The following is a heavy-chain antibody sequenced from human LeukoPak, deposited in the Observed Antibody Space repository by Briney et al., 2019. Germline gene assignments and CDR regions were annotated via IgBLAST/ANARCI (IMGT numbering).Heavy chain of an antibody. D-gene: IGHD4-17*01. V-gene: IGHV3-7*01. J-gene: IGHJ4*02. CDR3: AREGNHDYGDYVLGY. CDR1: GFTFSSYW. CDR2: IKQDGSEK. Sequence: PGGSLRLSCAASGFTFSSYWMSWVRQATGKGLEWVANIKQDGSEKYYVDSVKGRFTISRDNAKNSLYLQMNSLRAEDTAVYYCAREGNHDYGDYVLGYWGQGTLVTVSS.